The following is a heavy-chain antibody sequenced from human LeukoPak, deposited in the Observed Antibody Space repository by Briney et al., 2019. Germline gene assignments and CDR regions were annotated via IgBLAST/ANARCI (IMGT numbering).Heavy chain of an antibody. CDR2: IKQDGSEK. V-gene: IGHV3-7*01. CDR1: GFTFSSDW. J-gene: IGHJ4*02. Sequence: AGGSLRLSCAASGFTFSSDWMSWVRQAPGKGREWVANIKQDGSEKYYVDSVKGRFTISRDNAKNSLYLQMNSLRAEDTAVYYCARDFGGLVYYWGQGTPVTVSS. D-gene: IGHD3-16*01. CDR3: ARDFGGLVYY.